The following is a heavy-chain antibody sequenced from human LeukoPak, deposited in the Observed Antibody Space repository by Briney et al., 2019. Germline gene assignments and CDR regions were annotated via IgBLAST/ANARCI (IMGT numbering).Heavy chain of an antibody. D-gene: IGHD3-10*01. J-gene: IGHJ6*03. V-gene: IGHV4-4*07. CDR3: ARESSGSYYNPQGYMDV. CDR1: GGSISIYY. Sequence: SETLSLTCTVSGGSISIYYWNWIRQPAGKRLEWIGRIFTSGITNYNPSLKSRVTMSVDTSKNQFSRNLSSVTAADTAVYYCARESSGSYYNPQGYMDVWGKGTTVTVSS. CDR2: IFTSGIT.